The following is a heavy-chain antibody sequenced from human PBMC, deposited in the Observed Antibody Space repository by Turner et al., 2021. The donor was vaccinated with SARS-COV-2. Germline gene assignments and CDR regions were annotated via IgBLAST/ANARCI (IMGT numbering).Heavy chain of an antibody. CDR2: FDPEDGET. V-gene: IGHV1-24*01. Sequence: QVQLVQSGAEVKKPGASVKVSCKVSGYTLIELSMHWVRQAPGKGLEWMGGFDPEDGETIYAQKFQGRVTMTEDTSTDTAYMELSSLRSEDTAVYYCATAPPYCTNGVCLNWFDPWGQGTLVTVSS. J-gene: IGHJ5*02. CDR1: GYTLIELS. CDR3: ATAPPYCTNGVCLNWFDP. D-gene: IGHD2-8*01.